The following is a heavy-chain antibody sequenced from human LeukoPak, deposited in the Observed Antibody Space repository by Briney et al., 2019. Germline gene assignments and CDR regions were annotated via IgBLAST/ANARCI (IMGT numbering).Heavy chain of an antibody. Sequence: ASVKVSCKASGYTFTGYYMHWVRQAPGQGLDWMGIIKPSGGSTNYAQKFQGRVTTTTDTSTSTFYMELSSLRSEDTAVYYCTLFDYGDYDYWGQGTLVTVSS. CDR1: GYTFTGYY. D-gene: IGHD4-17*01. CDR2: IKPSGGST. CDR3: TLFDYGDYDY. J-gene: IGHJ4*02. V-gene: IGHV1-46*01.